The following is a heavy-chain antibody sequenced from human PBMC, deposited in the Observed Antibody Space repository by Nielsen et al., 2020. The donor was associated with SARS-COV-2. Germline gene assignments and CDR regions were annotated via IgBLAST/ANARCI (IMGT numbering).Heavy chain of an antibody. CDR3: ARSRGCSATSCLFDY. V-gene: IGHV1-3*01. CDR1: GYTFTAYA. J-gene: IGHJ4*02. CDR2: INGDSGNT. Sequence: ASVKVSCKASGYTFTAYAIHWVRQDPGQRLEWMGWINGDSGNTKYSQKFRGRVTITRDTSASTAYMELSGLSSEDTAVYYCARSRGCSATSCLFDYWGQGALVTVSS. D-gene: IGHD2-2*01.